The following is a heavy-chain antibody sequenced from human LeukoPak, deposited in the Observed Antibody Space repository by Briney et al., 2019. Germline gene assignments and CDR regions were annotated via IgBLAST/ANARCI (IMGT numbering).Heavy chain of an antibody. V-gene: IGHV3-30*02. Sequence: PGGSLRLSCAVSGFTFTIYDMHWVRQAPGKGLEWVAFIRYEGGIKYYADSVKGRFTMSKDNSENTVSLQMNSLRPEDTAVYYCTKFAAASPDYWGQGTLVTVSS. CDR1: GFTFTIYD. J-gene: IGHJ4*02. CDR3: TKFAAASPDY. CDR2: IRYEGGIK. D-gene: IGHD6-13*01.